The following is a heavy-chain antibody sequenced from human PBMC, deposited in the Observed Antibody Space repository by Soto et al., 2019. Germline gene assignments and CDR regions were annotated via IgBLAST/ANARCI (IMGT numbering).Heavy chain of an antibody. CDR2: INAGNGNT. D-gene: IGHD6-19*01. Sequence: QVQLVQSGAEEKKPGASVKVSCKASGYTFTSYAMHWVRQAPGQRLEWMGWINAGNGNTKYSQKFQGRVTITRDTSXGTAYMELSSLRSEDTAVYYCARAKGHSSGWYYFDYWGQGTLVTVSS. CDR1: GYTFTSYA. J-gene: IGHJ4*02. V-gene: IGHV1-3*05. CDR3: ARAKGHSSGWYYFDY.